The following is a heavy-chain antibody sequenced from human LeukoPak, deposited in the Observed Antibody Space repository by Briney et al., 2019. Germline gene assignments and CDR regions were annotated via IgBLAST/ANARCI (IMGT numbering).Heavy chain of an antibody. CDR3: SRGQWLLPAGDDY. D-gene: IGHD6-19*01. J-gene: IGHJ4*02. CDR1: GFTFSSYS. Sequence: GGSLRLSCAASGFTFSSYSMNWVRQAPGKGLEWVSSISSSSSYIYYADSVKGRFTISRDNAKSSLYLQMNSLRAEDTAVYYCSRGQWLLPAGDDYWAREHWSPSPQ. V-gene: IGHV3-21*01. CDR2: ISSSSSYI.